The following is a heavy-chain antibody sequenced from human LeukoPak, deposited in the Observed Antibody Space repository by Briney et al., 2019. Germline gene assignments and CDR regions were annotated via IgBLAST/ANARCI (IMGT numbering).Heavy chain of an antibody. J-gene: IGHJ3*02. CDR2: ISSSSSYI. Sequence: PGVSLRLSCAASGFTFSSYNMIWVPQAPGKGREWVSSISSSSSYIYYADSVKGRITISRDNAKNSLYLQMNSLRAEDTAVYYCARESRYCSGGSCYSSAFDIWGQGTMVTVSS. V-gene: IGHV3-21*01. CDR3: ARESRYCSGGSCYSSAFDI. CDR1: GFTFSSYN. D-gene: IGHD2-15*01.